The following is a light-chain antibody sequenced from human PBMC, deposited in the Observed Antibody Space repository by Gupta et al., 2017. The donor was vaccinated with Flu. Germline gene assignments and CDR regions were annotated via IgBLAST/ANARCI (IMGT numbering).Light chain of an antibody. CDR2: LGS. CDR3: MQALQTPPYS. Sequence: IVMTQSPLSLPVTPGEPASISCRSSQSLLHSNGYNYLDWYLQNPGQSPQLLIYLGSNRASGVPDRFSGSGSGTDFTLKISRVEAEDVGVYYCMQALQTPPYSFGQGTKLEIK. J-gene: IGKJ2*03. CDR1: QSLLHSNGYNY. V-gene: IGKV2-28*01.